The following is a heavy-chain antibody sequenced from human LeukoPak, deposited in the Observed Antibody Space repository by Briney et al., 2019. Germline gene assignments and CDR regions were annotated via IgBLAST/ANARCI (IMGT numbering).Heavy chain of an antibody. D-gene: IGHD4-17*01. CDR2: FNPSGGST. Sequence: ASVKVSCKASGYTFTTYFLHWVRQAPGQGLEWMGIFNPSGGSTNYAQKFLGRVTMTRDTSTSTVYMELNSLTSEDTAVYYCARETGYGDHVVGWFDPWGQGTLVTVSS. CDR3: ARETGYGDHVVGWFDP. J-gene: IGHJ5*02. V-gene: IGHV1-46*01. CDR1: GYTFTTYF.